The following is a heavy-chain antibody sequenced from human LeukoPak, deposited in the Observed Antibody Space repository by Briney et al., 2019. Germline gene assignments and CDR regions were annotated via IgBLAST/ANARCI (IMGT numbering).Heavy chain of an antibody. Sequence: ASAKVSCKASGYTFNSYGISWVRQAPGQGLEWMGWIHPYNGNTKYAQKLQGRVTMTTDTSTSTAYMELRSLRSDDTAVYYCARDLAGLRRTGWFDPWGQGTLVTVSS. CDR2: IHPYNGNT. CDR3: ARDLAGLRRTGWFDP. V-gene: IGHV1-18*01. D-gene: IGHD4-17*01. CDR1: GYTFNSYG. J-gene: IGHJ5*02.